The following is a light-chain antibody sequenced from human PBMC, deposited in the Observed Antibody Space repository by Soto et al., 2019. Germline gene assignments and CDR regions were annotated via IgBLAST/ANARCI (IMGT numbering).Light chain of an antibody. J-gene: IGKJ1*01. CDR1: QSVSNF. Sequence: EIVLTQSPGTLSLSPGKRATLSCRASQSVSNFLAWYQQKPGQAPRLLIYGASSRATGIPDRFSGSGSGTDFTLTIRRLEPEDFAVYYCQQYGSSYPWTFGQGTKVDIK. CDR3: QQYGSSYPWT. V-gene: IGKV3-20*01. CDR2: GAS.